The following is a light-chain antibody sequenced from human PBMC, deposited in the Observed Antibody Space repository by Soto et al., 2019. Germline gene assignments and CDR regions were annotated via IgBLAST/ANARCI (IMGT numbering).Light chain of an antibody. Sequence: EIVLTQSPGALSLSLRDTATLSCRARRRSNNTYLAWYQQKPGQAPRLLTYGASSRATGFPDRFSGSGSGTDFTLTISRLEPEDFAVYYCQQYCRSPCTFGPGTKVDIK. CDR2: GAS. CDR1: RRSNNTY. V-gene: IGKV3-20*01. J-gene: IGKJ3*01. CDR3: QQYCRSPCT.